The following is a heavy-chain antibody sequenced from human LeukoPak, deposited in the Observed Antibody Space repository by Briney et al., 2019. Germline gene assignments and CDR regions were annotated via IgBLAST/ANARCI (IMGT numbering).Heavy chain of an antibody. CDR1: GGSISGSSDY. Sequence: SETLSLTCTVSGGSISGSSDYWGWIRQPPGKGLEWIGSIYHSGTTYYNPSLKSRVTISVDTSKNQFSLKLSSVTAADTAVYFCARQGDFWTWGQGTLVTVSS. V-gene: IGHV4-39*01. D-gene: IGHD3/OR15-3a*01. CDR3: ARQGDFWT. J-gene: IGHJ5*02. CDR2: IYHSGTT.